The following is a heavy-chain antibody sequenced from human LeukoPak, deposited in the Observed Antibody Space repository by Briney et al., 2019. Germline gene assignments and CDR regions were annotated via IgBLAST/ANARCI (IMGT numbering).Heavy chain of an antibody. CDR2: ISSSSNYI. J-gene: IGHJ4*02. Sequence: GGSLRLSCAASGLTFSSYSMNWVRQAPGKGLEWVSSISSSSNYIYYADSVKGRFSVSRDNAKNSLYLQMNSLRVEDTAIYYCASDLNHDSGGWGQGTLVTVSS. D-gene: IGHD3-22*01. CDR1: GLTFSSYS. CDR3: ASDLNHDSGG. V-gene: IGHV3-21*01.